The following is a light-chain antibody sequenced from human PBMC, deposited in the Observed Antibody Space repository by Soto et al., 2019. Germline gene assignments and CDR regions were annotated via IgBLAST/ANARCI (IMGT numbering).Light chain of an antibody. J-gene: IGLJ1*01. CDR1: SSDVGGYNY. CDR3: SSYTSTSIV. CDR2: DVS. V-gene: IGLV2-14*01. Sequence: ALTQPASVSGSPGQSITISCTGTSSDVGGYNYVSWYQRHPGKAPKLMIYDVSNRPSGVSNRFSGSKSGNTASLTISGLQAEDEADYHCSSYTSTSIVFGTGTKLTVL.